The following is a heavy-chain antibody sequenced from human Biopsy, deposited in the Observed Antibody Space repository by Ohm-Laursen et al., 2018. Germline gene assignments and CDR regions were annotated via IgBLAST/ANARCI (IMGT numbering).Heavy chain of an antibody. Sequence: SLRLSCAASEFIFSRFWMYWVRQAPGKGLVWVSRINSDGSSTNYADAVKGRLTISRDNAKNTVYLQMNSLRAEDTAIYYCARDSTINTVTTADYWGQGTLVTVSS. V-gene: IGHV3-74*01. J-gene: IGHJ4*02. CDR1: EFIFSRFW. D-gene: IGHD4-11*01. CDR2: INSDGSST. CDR3: ARDSTINTVTTADY.